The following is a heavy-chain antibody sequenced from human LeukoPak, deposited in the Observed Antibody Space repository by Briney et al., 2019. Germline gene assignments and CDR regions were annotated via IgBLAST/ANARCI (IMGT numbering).Heavy chain of an antibody. V-gene: IGHV3-30*18. CDR1: GFTFSNDG. J-gene: IGHJ5*02. Sequence: PGGSLTLSCAASGFTFSNDGMHWVRQAPGKGLEWVAVISYDGSNKYYTDSVKGRFTISRDNSKSTPYLQMNSLRAEDTAVYYCAKDRTPGYVGVVHAWGERTLVTVSS. CDR3: AKDRTPGYVGVVHA. D-gene: IGHD3-3*01. CDR2: ISYDGSNK.